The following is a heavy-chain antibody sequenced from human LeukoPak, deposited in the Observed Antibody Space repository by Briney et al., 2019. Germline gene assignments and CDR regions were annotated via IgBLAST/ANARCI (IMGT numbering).Heavy chain of an antibody. J-gene: IGHJ6*02. CDR2: IYYSGST. D-gene: IGHD2-15*01. CDR3: ARRYRDGMDV. Sequence: SETLSLTCTVSGGSISSYYWSWIRQPPGKGLEWIGYIYYSGSTNYNPSFKSRVTISVDTSKNQFSLKLSSVTAADTAVYYCARRYRDGMDVWGQGTTVTVSS. V-gene: IGHV4-59*08. CDR1: GGSISSYY.